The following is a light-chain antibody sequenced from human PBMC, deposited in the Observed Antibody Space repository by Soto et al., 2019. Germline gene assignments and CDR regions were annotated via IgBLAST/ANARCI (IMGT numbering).Light chain of an antibody. CDR1: GSDVGNYNY. J-gene: IGLJ1*01. Sequence: QSALTQPASVSGSPGQSITISCTGTGSDVGNYNYVSWYQQHPGKAPKLMIYEVSNRPSGVSDRFSGSKSGNTASLTISGLQAEDEADYSCASYTSSSTPYVFGTGTQLTVL. CDR3: ASYTSSSTPYV. V-gene: IGLV2-14*01. CDR2: EVS.